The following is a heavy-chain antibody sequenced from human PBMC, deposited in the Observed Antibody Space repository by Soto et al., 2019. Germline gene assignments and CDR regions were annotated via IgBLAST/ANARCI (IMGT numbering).Heavy chain of an antibody. CDR1: GGSISSSNW. V-gene: IGHV4-4*02. D-gene: IGHD5-18*01. Sequence: QVQLQESGPGLVKPSGTLSLTCAVSGGSISSSNWWTWVRQPPGKGLEWIGEIYHSGSTNYNPSLKRRVTIAVDQSRHQFSLKLSSVTAAAPAVYYCPSTRGYTYGYSDYWGQGTLVTVSS. CDR3: PSTRGYTYGYSDY. J-gene: IGHJ4*02. CDR2: IYHSGST.